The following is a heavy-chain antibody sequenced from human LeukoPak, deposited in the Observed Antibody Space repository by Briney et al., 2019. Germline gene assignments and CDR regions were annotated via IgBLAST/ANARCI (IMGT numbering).Heavy chain of an antibody. CDR1: GASIRSYS. CDR2: IYTSGST. D-gene: IGHD5-12*01. J-gene: IGHJ6*03. V-gene: IGHV4-4*07. Sequence: SETLSLTCTVAGASIRSYSWSWIRQPAGKGLEWIGHIYTSGSTNYNPSLKSRVTISADTSKNQFSLKLSSVTAADTAVYYCARLSGGYDWYYYYYYMDVWGKGTTVTVSS. CDR3: ARLSGGYDWYYYYYYMDV.